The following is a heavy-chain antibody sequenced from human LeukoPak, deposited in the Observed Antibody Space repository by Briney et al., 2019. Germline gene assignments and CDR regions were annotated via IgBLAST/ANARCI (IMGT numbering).Heavy chain of an antibody. CDR3: AKGNNTFSSTFDY. D-gene: IGHD2/OR15-2a*01. J-gene: IGHJ4*02. Sequence: PGGSLRLSCAASGFTFRDFSMHWVRQAPGKGLEWVSHMCGDGSAKHYSDSVKGRFTISRDNSKNSVYLQISGLRVEDTAFYYCAKGNNTFSSTFDYWGQGALVTVSS. CDR1: GFTFRDFS. CDR2: MCGDGSAK. V-gene: IGHV3-43*02.